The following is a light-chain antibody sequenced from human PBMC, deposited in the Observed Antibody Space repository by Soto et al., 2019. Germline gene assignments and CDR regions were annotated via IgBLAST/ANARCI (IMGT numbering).Light chain of an antibody. J-gene: IGKJ5*01. CDR2: GAS. V-gene: IGKV3-20*01. Sequence: IVMTQSPATLSVSPGERATLSCRASQTVNSDYLAWFQQRPGQTPRLLVYGASSRATGIPDRFSGSGSGTDFTLTISRLEPEDFAVYYCQQHGTSPITFGQGTRLAI. CDR1: QTVNSDY. CDR3: QQHGTSPIT.